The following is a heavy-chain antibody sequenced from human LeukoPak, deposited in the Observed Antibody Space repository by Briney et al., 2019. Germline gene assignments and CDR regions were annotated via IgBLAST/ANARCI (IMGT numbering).Heavy chain of an antibody. CDR3: ARPPQWELLTGAFDI. J-gene: IGHJ3*02. D-gene: IGHD1-26*01. V-gene: IGHV3-11*04. Sequence: PGGSLRLSCAASGFTFSDYYMRWIRRAPGKELEWVAYITGSGDIKSYVDSVKGRFTISRDNAKSSLYLQMNSLRAEDTAVYYCARPPQWELLTGAFDIWGQWTMVTVSS. CDR1: GFTFSDYY. CDR2: ITGSGDIK.